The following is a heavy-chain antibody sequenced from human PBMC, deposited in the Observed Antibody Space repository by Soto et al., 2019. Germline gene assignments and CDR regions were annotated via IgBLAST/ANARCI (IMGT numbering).Heavy chain of an antibody. Sequence: PSETLSLTCTVSGGSISSSSYYWGWIRQPPGKGLEWIGSIYYSGSTYYNPSLKSRVTISVDTSKNQFSLKLSSVTAADTAVYYCARGLGSESYYSEYFDYWGQGTLVTVSS. J-gene: IGHJ4*02. CDR1: GGSISSSSYY. V-gene: IGHV4-39*01. D-gene: IGHD3-10*01. CDR2: IYYSGST. CDR3: ARGLGSESYYSEYFDY.